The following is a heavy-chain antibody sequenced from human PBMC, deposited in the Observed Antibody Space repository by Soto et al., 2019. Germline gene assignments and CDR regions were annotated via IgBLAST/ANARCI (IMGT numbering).Heavy chain of an antibody. Sequence: GEYLKISWHCSGYTFPNFWIGWVRQLPGQGLEWMGIIYPGDHETRYSPSFLGKVTISAETSINTAYLQWSSLEASDSAFYFCARSPRSRPYFDFWGQGALVTV. CDR1: GYTFPNFW. D-gene: IGHD6-13*01. J-gene: IGHJ4*02. CDR3: ARSPRSRPYFDF. CDR2: IYPGDHET. V-gene: IGHV5-51*01.